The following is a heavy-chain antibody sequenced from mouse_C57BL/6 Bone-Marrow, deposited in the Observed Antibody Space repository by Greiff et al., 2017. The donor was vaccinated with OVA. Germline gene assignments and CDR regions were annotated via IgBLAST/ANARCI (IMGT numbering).Heavy chain of an antibody. Sequence: QVQLQQPGAELVRPGTSVKLSCKASGYTFTSYWMHWVKQRPGQGLAWLGVLDPSDSYTNYHQKFKGKATVTVDTSSSTAYMQRSSLTSDDSAVYYCARKGDGLFDYWGQGTTLTVSS. CDR1: GYTFTSYW. D-gene: IGHD2-3*01. J-gene: IGHJ2*01. CDR2: LDPSDSYT. V-gene: IGHV1-59*01. CDR3: ARKGDGLFDY.